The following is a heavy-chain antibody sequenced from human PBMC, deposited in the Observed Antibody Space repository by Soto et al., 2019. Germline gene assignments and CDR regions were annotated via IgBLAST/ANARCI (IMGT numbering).Heavy chain of an antibody. J-gene: IGHJ3*02. CDR1: GYTFNSYD. CDR3: SKFSSYDFWSGPKDAFDI. Sequence: ASVKVSCKASGYTFNSYDINWVRQATGQGLEWMGWMNPNSGNTGYAQKFQGRVTMTRNTSISTAYMELSSLRSEDTAVYYCSKFSSYDFWSGPKDAFDIWGQGTMVTVSS. D-gene: IGHD3-3*01. CDR2: MNPNSGNT. V-gene: IGHV1-8*01.